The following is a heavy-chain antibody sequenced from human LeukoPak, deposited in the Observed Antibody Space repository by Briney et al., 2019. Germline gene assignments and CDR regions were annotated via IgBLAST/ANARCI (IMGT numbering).Heavy chain of an antibody. CDR1: GFTFNTYG. D-gene: IGHD5-18*01. CDR2: IRYDGSNK. V-gene: IGHV3-30*02. CDR3: AGDLIHTDFDY. J-gene: IGHJ4*02. Sequence: GESLRLSCAASGFTFNTYGRDWVRQAPGKGLEWVAFIRYDGSNKYYTDSMKGRFTISRDNSKNTLYLQMNSLRAEDTAVYYCAGDLIHTDFDYWGQGTLVTVSS.